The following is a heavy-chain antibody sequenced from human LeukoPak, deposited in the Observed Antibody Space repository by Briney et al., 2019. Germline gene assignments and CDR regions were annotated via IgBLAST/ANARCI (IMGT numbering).Heavy chain of an antibody. CDR1: GCGFTSYW. D-gene: IGHD6-13*01. J-gene: IGHJ4*02. CDR3: ARDRVAAAGRYYFDY. Sequence: GGSLQISCKGSGCGFTSYWIGWGRQAPGRGREGGAVISYDGSNKYYADSVKGRFTISRDNSKNTLYLQMNSLRAEDTAVYYCARDRVAAAGRYYFDYWGQGTLVTVSS. CDR2: ISYDGSNK. V-gene: IGHV3-30*19.